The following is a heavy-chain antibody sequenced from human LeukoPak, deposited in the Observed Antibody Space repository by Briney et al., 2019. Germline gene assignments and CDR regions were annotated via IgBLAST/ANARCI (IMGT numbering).Heavy chain of an antibody. Sequence: PGGSLRLSCATSGFTFGDFHMNWLRQAPGKGLEHVSYISSGGSTTYYADSVVGRFSISRDYAKNFLYLQMDSLRDGDTAVYYCARDPHAGIFDSWGQGTLVTVSS. J-gene: IGHJ4*02. CDR1: GFTFGDFH. V-gene: IGHV3-48*02. CDR3: ARDPHAGIFDS. CDR2: ISSGGSTT.